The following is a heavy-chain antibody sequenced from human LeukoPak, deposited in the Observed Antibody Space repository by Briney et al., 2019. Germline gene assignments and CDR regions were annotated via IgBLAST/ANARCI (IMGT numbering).Heavy chain of an antibody. Sequence: ASVKVSCKASGYTFTTYYMHWVRQAPGQGLEWMGVINPSGGSTTYAHNFQARVTLTRDTSTSTVYMELSSLRSEDTALYFCAAGTLNYGYNSPFDYWGQGTLVTVSS. CDR2: INPSGGST. J-gene: IGHJ4*02. V-gene: IGHV1-46*01. CDR3: AAGTLNYGYNSPFDY. D-gene: IGHD4-23*01. CDR1: GYTFTTYY.